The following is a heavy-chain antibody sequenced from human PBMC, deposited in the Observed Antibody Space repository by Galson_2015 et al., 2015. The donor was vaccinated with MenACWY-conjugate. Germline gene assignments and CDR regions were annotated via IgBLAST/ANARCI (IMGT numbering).Heavy chain of an antibody. CDR2: IYYSGST. J-gene: IGHJ4*02. CDR3: ARAAAMSPYYFFDY. Sequence: SETLSLTCIVSGGPFSCNNCYWGWIRQPPGKGLEWIGNIYYSGSTYYNPSLKSRLTISVDTSKNQFSLKLTSVTAADTAVYYCARAAAMSPYYFFDYWGQGTLVTVSS. CDR1: GGPFSCNNCY. D-gene: IGHD2-21*01. V-gene: IGHV4-39*07.